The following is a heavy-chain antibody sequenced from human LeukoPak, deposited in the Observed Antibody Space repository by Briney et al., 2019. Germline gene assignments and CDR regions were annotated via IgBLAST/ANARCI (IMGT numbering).Heavy chain of an antibody. CDR2: ISYDGSTK. Sequence: GRSLRLSCAASGFSFRTYAMHWVSQAPGKGLEWVAFISYDGSTKYYADSVKGRFTISRDNSNNALSLQMNSLRVEDTAVYYCARAHAEQWLVSALWGQGTLVTVSS. CDR1: GFSFRTYA. V-gene: IGHV3-30-3*01. D-gene: IGHD6-19*01. CDR3: ARAHAEQWLVSAL. J-gene: IGHJ4*02.